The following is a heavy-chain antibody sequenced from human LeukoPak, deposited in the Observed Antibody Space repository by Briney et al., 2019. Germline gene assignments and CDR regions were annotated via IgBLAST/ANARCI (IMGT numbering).Heavy chain of an antibody. CDR3: ASYYYDSSGYQPLNYFDY. Sequence: TSSETLSLTCTVSGGAISSYYWSWIRQPAGKGLEWIGRVYMSETTNYNPSLRSRVTMSVDTSKNQFSLKLSSVTAADTAVYYCASYYYDSSGYQPLNYFDYWGQGTLVTVSS. J-gene: IGHJ4*02. V-gene: IGHV4-4*07. CDR1: GGAISSYY. D-gene: IGHD3-22*01. CDR2: VYMSETT.